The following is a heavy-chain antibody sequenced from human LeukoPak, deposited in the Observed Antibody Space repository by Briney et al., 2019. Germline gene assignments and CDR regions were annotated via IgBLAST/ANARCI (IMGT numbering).Heavy chain of an antibody. D-gene: IGHD3-10*01. CDR3: AKGAGGSYGLYYFDY. CDR1: GFTFSSYG. V-gene: IGHV3-30*02. J-gene: IGHJ4*02. CDR2: IRYDGSNK. Sequence: GGSLRLSCAASGFTFSSYGMHWVRQAPGKGLEWAAFIRYDGSNKYYADPVKGRFTISRDNSKNTLYLQMNTLRAEDTAVYYCAKGAGGSYGLYYFDYWGQGALVTVSS.